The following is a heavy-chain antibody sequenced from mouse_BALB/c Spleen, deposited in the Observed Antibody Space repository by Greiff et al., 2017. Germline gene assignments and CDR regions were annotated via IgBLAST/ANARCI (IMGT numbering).Heavy chain of an antibody. V-gene: IGHV5-9-4*01. CDR1: GFTFSSYA. D-gene: IGHD2-3*01. Sequence: DVLLGESGGGFVKPGGSLKLSCAASGFTFSSYAMSWVCQSPEKWLEWVAEISSGGSYTYYPDTVTGRFTISRDNAKNTLYLEMSSLRSEDTAMYYCARKGDGYSFAYWGQGTLVTVSA. CDR2: ISSGGSYT. CDR3: ARKGDGYSFAY. J-gene: IGHJ3*01.